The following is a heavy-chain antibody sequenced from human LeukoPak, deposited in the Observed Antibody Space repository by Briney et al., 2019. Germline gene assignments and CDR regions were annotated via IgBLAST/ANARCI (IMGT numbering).Heavy chain of an antibody. Sequence: GASVKVSCKASGYTFTSYAMHWVRQAPGQRLEWMGWINAGNGNTKYSQEFQGRVTITRDTSASTAYMELSSLRSEDMAVYYCARGYYYDSSGYYTPPVSLDYWGQGTLVTVSS. CDR2: INAGNGNT. J-gene: IGHJ4*02. V-gene: IGHV1-3*03. CDR3: ARGYYYDSSGYYTPPVSLDY. CDR1: GYTFTSYA. D-gene: IGHD3-22*01.